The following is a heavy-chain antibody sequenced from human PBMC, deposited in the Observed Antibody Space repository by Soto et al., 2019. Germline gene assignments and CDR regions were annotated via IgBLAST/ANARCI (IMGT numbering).Heavy chain of an antibody. Sequence: QVQLQESGPGLVKPSETLSLPCTVSGDSITSYYWIWIRQPPGKGLEWVVYISYTVSTIYYPSLVSRDIISLDTSRNQVSLSLHSVSVVYTAVFYCASVWELSVWFDPWGRGTRVTVSS. D-gene: IGHD3-10*01. J-gene: IGHJ5*02. CDR1: GDSITSYY. CDR3: ASVWELSVWFDP. CDR2: ISYTVST. V-gene: IGHV4-59*13.